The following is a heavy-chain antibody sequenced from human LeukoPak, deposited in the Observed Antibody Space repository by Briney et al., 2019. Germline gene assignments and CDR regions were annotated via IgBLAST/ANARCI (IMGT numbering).Heavy chain of an antibody. CDR1: GGSISGSY. D-gene: IGHD4-17*01. Sequence: SETLSLTCTVSGGSISGSYWSWIRQPPGKGLEWIAYMYNSGSTNYNPSLKSRVTISIDTSKNQFSLKLSSLTAADTAVYYCARGIESYGDYGYWGQGILVTVSS. V-gene: IGHV4-59*01. CDR3: ARGIESYGDYGY. J-gene: IGHJ4*02. CDR2: MYNSGST.